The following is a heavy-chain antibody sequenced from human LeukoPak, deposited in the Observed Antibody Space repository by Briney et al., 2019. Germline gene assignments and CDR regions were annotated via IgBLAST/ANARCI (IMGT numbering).Heavy chain of an antibody. Sequence: ASVKVSCKASGYTFTDYNLHWGRHGPRQGIEWMGWINPKTGVTKYAQHFQGRITMTRDTSISTAYTEVSRLRSDDTAVFYCARDLAMYSPDLDYWGKGTLVTVSS. CDR1: GYTFTDYN. CDR3: ARDLAMYSPDLDY. CDR2: INPKTGVT. V-gene: IGHV1-2*02. J-gene: IGHJ4*02. D-gene: IGHD1-26*01.